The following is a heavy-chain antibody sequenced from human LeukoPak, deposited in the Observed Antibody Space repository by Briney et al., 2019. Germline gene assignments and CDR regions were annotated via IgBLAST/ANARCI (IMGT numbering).Heavy chain of an antibody. J-gene: IGHJ6*04. CDR3: AELGITMIGGV. CDR2: ISSSGSTI. CDR1: GFTFSSYE. V-gene: IGHV3-48*03. Sequence: GGSLRLSCAASGFTFSSYEMNWVSQAPGKGMEWVSYISSSGSTIYYADSVKGRFTISRDKAKNSLYLQMNSLRAEDTAVYYCAELGITMIGGVWGKGTTVTISS. D-gene: IGHD3-10*02.